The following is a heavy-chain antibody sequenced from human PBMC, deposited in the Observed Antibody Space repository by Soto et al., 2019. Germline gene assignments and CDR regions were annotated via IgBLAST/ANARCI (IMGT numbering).Heavy chain of an antibody. CDR3: AGRTPIAPT. D-gene: IGHD6-13*01. CDR2: IFHAGGT. Sequence: QVQLQESGPGLVEPTGTLSRTCGVSGGSFSSGDWWTWVRQPPGKGLEWIGEIFHAGGTSYNSSLQSRVTISLDKTKNQLSLRLTSVTAADTAIYYCAGRTPIAPTWGRGTLVIVSS. CDR1: GGSFSSGDW. J-gene: IGHJ5*02. V-gene: IGHV4-4*02.